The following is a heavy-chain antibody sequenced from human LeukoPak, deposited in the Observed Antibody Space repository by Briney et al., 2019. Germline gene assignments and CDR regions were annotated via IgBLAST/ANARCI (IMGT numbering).Heavy chain of an antibody. J-gene: IGHJ5*02. CDR1: GGSISSSSYY. D-gene: IGHD3-16*01. CDR2: IYYSGST. Sequence: PSETLSLTCTVSGGSISSSSYYWGWIRQPPGKGLEWIGSIYYSGSTYYNPSLKSRVTISVDTSKNQFSLKLSSVTAADTAVYYCARGSGVMITFGGVHFDPWGQGTLVTVSS. CDR3: ARGSGVMITFGGVHFDP. V-gene: IGHV4-39*01.